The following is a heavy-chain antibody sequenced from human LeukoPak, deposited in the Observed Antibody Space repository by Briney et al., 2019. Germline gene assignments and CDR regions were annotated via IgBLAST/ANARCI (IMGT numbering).Heavy chain of an antibody. CDR3: ARGGKIALAGTRSPQYFQH. Sequence: PGGSLRLSCAASGFTFSSYGMHWVRQAPGKGLEWVAVVSSDGSIDYYADSVRGRFTVSRDNSKNTMYLQVNSLRAEDTAVYYCARGGKIALAGTRSPQYFQHWGQGTLVTVSS. J-gene: IGHJ1*01. CDR2: VSSDGSID. CDR1: GFTFSSYG. D-gene: IGHD6-19*01. V-gene: IGHV3-30*03.